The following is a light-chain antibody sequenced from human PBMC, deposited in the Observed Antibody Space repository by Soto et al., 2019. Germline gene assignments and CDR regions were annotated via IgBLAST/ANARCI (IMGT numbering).Light chain of an antibody. CDR3: QQRHMWPIT. J-gene: IGKJ5*01. Sequence: EVVLTQSPVTLSLCPGERATLSCRASQSFRGLLAWYQQKPGQAPRLLIYDAYNRATGIPPRFSGSGSGTDFTLTISSLEPEDSAVYYCQQRHMWPITFGQGTRLEI. CDR2: DAY. CDR1: QSFRGL. V-gene: IGKV3-11*01.